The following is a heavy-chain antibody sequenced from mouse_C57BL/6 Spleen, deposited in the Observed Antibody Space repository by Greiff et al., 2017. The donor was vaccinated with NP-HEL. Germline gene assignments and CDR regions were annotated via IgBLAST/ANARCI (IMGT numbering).Heavy chain of an antibody. CDR3: ARGYYGSGAWYFDV. J-gene: IGHJ1*03. V-gene: IGHV1-82*01. CDR2: IYPGDGDT. Sequence: VQLQQSGPELVKPGTSVKISCKASGYAFSSSWMNWVKQRPGKGLEWIGRIYPGDGDTNYTGKFKGKATLTADKSSSTAYMQLSSLTSEDSAVYFCARGYYGSGAWYFDVWGTGTTVTVSS. D-gene: IGHD1-1*01. CDR1: GYAFSSSW.